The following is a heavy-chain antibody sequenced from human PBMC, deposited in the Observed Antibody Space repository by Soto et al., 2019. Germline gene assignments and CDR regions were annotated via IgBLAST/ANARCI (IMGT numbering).Heavy chain of an antibody. Sequence: GSGPTLVNPTQTLTLTCTFSGFSLTSPGMCVSWIRQSPGKALEWLALIERDDDDKYYSTSLKTRLTISKDTRKNQVVLTMADMEPADTATYYCARSIRGPRRFNGMDVWGQGTTVTVSS. CDR3: ARSIRGPRRFNGMDV. V-gene: IGHV2-70*13. CDR2: IERDDDDK. J-gene: IGHJ6*02. CDR1: GFSLTSPGMC. D-gene: IGHD1-20*01.